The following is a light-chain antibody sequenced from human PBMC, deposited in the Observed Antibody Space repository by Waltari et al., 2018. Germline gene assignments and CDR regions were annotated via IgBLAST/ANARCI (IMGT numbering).Light chain of an antibody. J-gene: IGKJ5*01. CDR1: RGIDAF. V-gene: IGKV1-39*01. CDR3: QQSYSAPFT. Sequence: TCRASRGIDAFLNWYQQQPGKAPKLLIYDASTLQRGVPPRFSGTRIGTDFSLTISDLQPVDFATYFCQQSYSAPFTFGRGTRLE. CDR2: DAS.